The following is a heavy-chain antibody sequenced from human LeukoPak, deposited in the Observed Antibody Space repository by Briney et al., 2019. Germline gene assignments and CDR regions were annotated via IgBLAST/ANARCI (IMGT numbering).Heavy chain of an antibody. CDR1: VGSFSGYF. CDR2: INHSGST. Sequence: SETLSLTCAFYVGSFSGYFWSWIRQPPAKGRDGIGEINHSGSTDYNPPPNSRVSMSVDKSNNQFSLKLSSVTDAYTAVYYCAREGRYGSGTYSPPVRSQFFDYWGQGTLVTVSS. D-gene: IGHD3-10*01. V-gene: IGHV4-34*01. CDR3: AREGRYGSGTYSPPVRSQFFDY. J-gene: IGHJ4*02.